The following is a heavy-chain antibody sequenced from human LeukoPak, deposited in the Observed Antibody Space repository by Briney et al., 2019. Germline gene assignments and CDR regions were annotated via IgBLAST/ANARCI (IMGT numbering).Heavy chain of an antibody. D-gene: IGHD5-24*01. CDR1: GGSFSVYY. CDR3: ARQGQRYQPWFDY. CDR2: IYYSGST. Sequence: SETLSLTCAVYGGSFSVYYWSWIRQPPGKGLEWIGYIYYSGSTNYNPSLKSRVTISVDTSKNQFSLKLSSVTAADTAVYYCARQGQRYQPWFDYWGQGTLVTVSS. V-gene: IGHV4-59*08. J-gene: IGHJ4*02.